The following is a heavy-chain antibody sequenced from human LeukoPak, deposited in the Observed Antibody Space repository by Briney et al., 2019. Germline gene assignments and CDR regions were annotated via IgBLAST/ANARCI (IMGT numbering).Heavy chain of an antibody. CDR2: IIPIFGIA. V-gene: IGHV1-69*04. J-gene: IGHJ4*02. CDR1: GGTFSSYA. Sequence: ASVKVSCKASGGTFSSYAISWVRQAPGQGLEWMGRIIPIFGIANYGQKFQGRVTITADKSTSTAYMELSSLRSEDTAVYYCARDGGTQHYWGQGTLVTVSS. D-gene: IGHD3-16*01. CDR3: ARDGGTQHY.